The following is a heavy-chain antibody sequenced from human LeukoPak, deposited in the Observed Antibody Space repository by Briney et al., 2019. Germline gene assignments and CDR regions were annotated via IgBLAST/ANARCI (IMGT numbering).Heavy chain of an antibody. V-gene: IGHV4-34*01. CDR2: INHSGST. Sequence: SETLSLTCAVYGGSFSGYYWSWIRQPPGKGLEWIGEINHSGSTDYNPSLKSRVTISVDTSKNQFSLKLSSVTAADTAVYYCARDDSYGSGSYEDYWGQGTLVTVSS. CDR1: GGSFSGYY. D-gene: IGHD3-10*01. CDR3: ARDDSYGSGSYEDY. J-gene: IGHJ4*02.